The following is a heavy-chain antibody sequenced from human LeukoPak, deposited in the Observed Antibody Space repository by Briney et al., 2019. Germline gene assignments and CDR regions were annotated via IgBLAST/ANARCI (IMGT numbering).Heavy chain of an antibody. D-gene: IGHD1-7*01. CDR1: GGTFSSYA. CDR2: IIPIFGTA. V-gene: IGHV1-69*13. J-gene: IGHJ3*02. CDR3: ARHLWNSVDAFDI. Sequence: SVKVSCKASGGTFSSYAISWVRQAPGQGLEWMGGIIPIFGTANYAQKFQGRVTITADESTSTAYMELSSLRSEDTAVYYCARHLWNSVDAFDIWGQGTMVTVSS.